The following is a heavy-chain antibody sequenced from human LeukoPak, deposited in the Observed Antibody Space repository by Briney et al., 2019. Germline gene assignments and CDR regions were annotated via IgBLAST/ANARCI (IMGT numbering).Heavy chain of an antibody. V-gene: IGHV3-15*01. Sequence: GGSLRLSCAASGFTFSNAWMSWVRQAPGKGLEWVGRIKSKTDGGTTDYAAPVKGRFTISRDDSKNTLYLQMNSLKTEDTAVYYCTTGIVVVPAAIGYYYYGMDVWGQGTTVTVSS. CDR2: IKSKTDGGTT. CDR3: TTGIVVVPAAIGYYYYGMDV. J-gene: IGHJ6*02. CDR1: GFTFSNAW. D-gene: IGHD2-2*01.